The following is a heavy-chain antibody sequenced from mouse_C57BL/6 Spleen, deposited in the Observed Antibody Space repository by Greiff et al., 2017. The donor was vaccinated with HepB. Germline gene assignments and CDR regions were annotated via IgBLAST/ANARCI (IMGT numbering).Heavy chain of an antibody. CDR2: IYPGDGDT. CDR3: ARREASYRNYGWYFEL. V-gene: IGHV1-80*01. D-gene: IGHD2-5*01. CDR1: GYAFSSYW. J-gene: IGHJ1*03. Sequence: VQLQQSGAELVKPGASVKISCKASGYAFSSYWMNWVKQRPGKGLEWIGQIYPGDGDTNYNGKFKGKATLTADKSSSTAYMQLSSLTSEDSAVCFCARREASYRNYGWYFELWGTETALTVCS.